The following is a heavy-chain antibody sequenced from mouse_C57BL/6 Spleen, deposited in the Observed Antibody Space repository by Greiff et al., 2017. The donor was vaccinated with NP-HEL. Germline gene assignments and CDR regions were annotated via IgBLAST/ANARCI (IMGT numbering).Heavy chain of an antibody. Sequence: VQLQQPGAELVKPGASVKLSCKASGYTFTSYWMQWVKQRPGQGLEWIGEIDPSDSYTNYNQKFKGKATLTVDTSSSTAYMQLSSLTSEDSAVFYCARFTTVVARYTEVWGTGTTVTASP. V-gene: IGHV1-50*01. CDR1: GYTFTSYW. CDR3: ARFTTVVARYTEV. D-gene: IGHD1-1*01. CDR2: IDPSDSYT. J-gene: IGHJ1*03.